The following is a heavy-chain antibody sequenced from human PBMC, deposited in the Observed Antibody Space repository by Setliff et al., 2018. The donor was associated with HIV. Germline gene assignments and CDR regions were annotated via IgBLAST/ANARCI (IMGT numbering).Heavy chain of an antibody. V-gene: IGHV3-48*03. D-gene: IGHD1-26*01. CDR3: ARGGEVGATSKSGIGAFDI. CDR1: GFTFSSYE. J-gene: IGHJ3*02. CDR2: ISRSGNTI. Sequence: LRLSCAASGFTFSSYEMTWVRQAPGKGLEWVSYISRSGNTIYYADSVKGRFTISTDNSKNTLYLQMNSLRAEDTAVYYCARGGEVGATSKSGIGAFDIWGQGTMVTVSS.